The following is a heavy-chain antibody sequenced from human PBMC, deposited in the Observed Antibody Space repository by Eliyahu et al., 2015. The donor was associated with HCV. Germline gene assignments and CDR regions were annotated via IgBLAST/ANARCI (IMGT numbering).Heavy chain of an antibody. CDR1: GYSFSNYC. V-gene: IGHV1-46*03. Sequence: QVQLVQSGAEVKEPGASVRLSCKASGYSFSNYCLYWVRQAHLXRVEWIGGFNPSDGGTVYAQRFQDRIIISGDSSTTTVYMELTSLRSEDTALYYCSVDKQGKFTGFDYWGQGALVIVSS. CDR3: SVDKQGKFTGFDY. CDR2: FNPSDGGT. J-gene: IGHJ4*02. D-gene: IGHD3-16*01.